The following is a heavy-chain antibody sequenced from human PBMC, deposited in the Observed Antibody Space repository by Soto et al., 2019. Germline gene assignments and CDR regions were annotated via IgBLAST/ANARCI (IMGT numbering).Heavy chain of an antibody. J-gene: IGHJ4*02. CDR2: IYYSGST. Sequence: PSETLSLPCTVSGGSISSGGYYWSWIRQHPGKGLEWIGYIYYSGSTYYNPSLKSRVTISVDTSKNQFSLKLSSVTAADTAGYYCARGTSGYYYYCYYWGQRTRVTVSS. D-gene: IGHD3-22*01. V-gene: IGHV4-31*03. CDR3: ARGTSGYYYYCYY. CDR1: GGSISSGGYY.